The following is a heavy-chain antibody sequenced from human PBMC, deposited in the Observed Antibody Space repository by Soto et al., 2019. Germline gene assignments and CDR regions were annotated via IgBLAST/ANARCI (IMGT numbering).Heavy chain of an antibody. V-gene: IGHV1-69*06. CDR1: GATFSSYA. CDR2: IIPIFGTA. CDR3: ATQGITMLVVVNPHPPFDY. J-gene: IGHJ4*02. Sequence: ASVKVSCKASGATFSSYAISWVRQAPGQGLEWMGGIIPIFGTANYAQKFQGRVTITADKSTSTAYMELSSLRSVDTAVYYCATQGITMLVVVNPHPPFDYWGQPTRLTASS. D-gene: IGHD3-22*01.